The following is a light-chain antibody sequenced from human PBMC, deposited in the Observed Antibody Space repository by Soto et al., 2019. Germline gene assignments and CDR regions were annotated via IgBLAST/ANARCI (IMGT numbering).Light chain of an antibody. V-gene: IGKV3-11*01. Sequence: EIVLTQSPATLSLSPGERATLSCRASQSVSSNLAWYQQKLGQAPRLLIYDAFNRATGIPARFSGSGSGTDFTLTFSNLEPEDFAVYYCQQRSSWPTFGQGTKLEIK. CDR2: DAF. CDR3: QQRSSWPT. J-gene: IGKJ2*01. CDR1: QSVSSN.